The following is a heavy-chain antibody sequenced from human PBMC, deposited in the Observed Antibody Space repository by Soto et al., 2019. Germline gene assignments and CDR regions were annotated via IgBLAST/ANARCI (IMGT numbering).Heavy chain of an antibody. Sequence: ASVKVSCKASGYTFTSYDINWVRQATGQGLEWMRWMNPNSGNTGYAQKFQGRVTMTRNTSISTAYMELSSLRSEDTAVYYCARGREWLLYYYYGMDVWGQGTTVTVSS. CDR2: MNPNSGNT. V-gene: IGHV1-8*01. D-gene: IGHD3-3*01. J-gene: IGHJ6*02. CDR3: ARGREWLLYYYYGMDV. CDR1: GYTFTSYD.